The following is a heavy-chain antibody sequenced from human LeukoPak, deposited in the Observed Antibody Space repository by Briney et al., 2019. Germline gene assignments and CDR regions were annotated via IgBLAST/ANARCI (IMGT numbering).Heavy chain of an antibody. CDR1: GFTFSSYS. J-gene: IGHJ4*02. CDR2: ISSSSSYI. D-gene: IGHD3-3*01. V-gene: IGHV3-21*01. CDR3: ARVLRLDYDFWSAALDY. Sequence: GGSLRLSCAASGFTFSSYSMNWVRQAPGKGLEWVSSISSSSSYIYYADSVKGRFTISRDNAKNSLYLQMNSLRAEDTAVYYCARVLRLDYDFWSAALDYWGQGTLVTVSS.